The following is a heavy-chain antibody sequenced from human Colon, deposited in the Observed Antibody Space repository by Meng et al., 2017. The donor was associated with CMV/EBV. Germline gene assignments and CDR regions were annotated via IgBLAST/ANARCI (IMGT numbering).Heavy chain of an antibody. D-gene: IGHD2-21*01. J-gene: IGHJ5*02. CDR1: GYSFSDHY. CDR3: VRGPIVVVGMGWLDP. V-gene: IGHV1-2*02. CDR2: INSKTGDT. Sequence: ASVKVSCKASGYSFSDHYIHWVRQASGQGLEWMAWINSKTGDTNYAERFQDRVTLTRDTSLKTVYMEMTRLQSDDTAVYYCVRGPIVVVGMGWLDPWGQGTAVTVSS.